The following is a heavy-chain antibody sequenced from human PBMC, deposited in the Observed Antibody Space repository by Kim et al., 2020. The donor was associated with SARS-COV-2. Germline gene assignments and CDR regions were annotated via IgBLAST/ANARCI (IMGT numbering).Heavy chain of an antibody. D-gene: IGHD6-6*01. CDR1: GGTFSSYA. Sequence: SVKVSCKASGGTFSSYAISWVRQAPGQGLEWMGGIIPIFGTANYAQKFQGRVTITADESTSTAYMELSSLRSEDTAVYYCARGRPIPIAARPPYYYYGMDVWGQGTTVTVSS. CDR2: IIPIFGTA. J-gene: IGHJ6*02. CDR3: ARGRPIPIAARPPYYYYGMDV. V-gene: IGHV1-69*13.